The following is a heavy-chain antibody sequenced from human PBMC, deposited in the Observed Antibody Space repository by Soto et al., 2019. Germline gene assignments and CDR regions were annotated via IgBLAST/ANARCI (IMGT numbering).Heavy chain of an antibody. CDR3: ASLEEYYPYMDV. CDR1: DGYISSHG. J-gene: IGHJ6*03. Sequence: SLPLSLTCTVVDGYISSHGWTWIRKPPEKGLEWIGYIYYSGSTNYNPSLKSRVTISVATYTTQFSLKLSSVTAADTVLYSWASLEEYYPYMDVLGKGSTVHVFS. D-gene: IGHD3-10*01. V-gene: IGHV4-59*08. CDR2: IYYSGST.